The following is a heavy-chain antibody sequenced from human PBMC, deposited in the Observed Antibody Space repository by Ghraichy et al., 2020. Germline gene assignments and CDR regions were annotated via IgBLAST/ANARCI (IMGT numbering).Heavy chain of an antibody. CDR3: ASPSGWYYYYGMDV. J-gene: IGHJ6*02. D-gene: IGHD6-19*01. CDR1: GGSISSSSYY. Sequence: ESLNISCTVSGGSISSSSYYWGWIRQPPGKGLEWIGSIYYSGSTYYNPSLKSRVTISVDTSKNQFSLKLSSVTAADTAVYYCASPSGWYYYYGMDVWGQGTTVTVSS. CDR2: IYYSGST. V-gene: IGHV4-39*01.